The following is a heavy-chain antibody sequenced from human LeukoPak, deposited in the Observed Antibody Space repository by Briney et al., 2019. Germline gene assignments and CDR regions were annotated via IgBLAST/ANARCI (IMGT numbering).Heavy chain of an antibody. CDR3: TRESGAFSPFGF. V-gene: IGHV4-4*02. CDR1: GGSITTTNW. D-gene: IGHD1-26*01. CDR2: VHLSGAT. J-gene: IGHJ4*02. Sequence: SETLSLTCAVSGGSITTTNWWSWVRQPPGKGLEWIGEVHLSGATNYNPSLERRVSMSIDKSKNHLSLEVTSVTAADTAIYYCTRESGAFSPFGFWGQGTLLTVSS.